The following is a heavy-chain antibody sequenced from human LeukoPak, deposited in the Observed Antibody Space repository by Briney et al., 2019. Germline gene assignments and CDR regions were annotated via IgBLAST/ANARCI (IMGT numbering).Heavy chain of an antibody. V-gene: IGHV3-33*01. CDR3: ARAPERGWYHFDY. CDR2: IWYDGSNK. Sequence: GGSLRLSCAASGFTFSSYGMHWVRQAPGKGLEWVAVIWYDGSNKYYADSVKGRFTISRGNSKNTLYLQMNSLRAEDTAVYYCARAPERGWYHFDYWGQGTLVTVSS. J-gene: IGHJ4*02. D-gene: IGHD6-19*01. CDR1: GFTFSSYG.